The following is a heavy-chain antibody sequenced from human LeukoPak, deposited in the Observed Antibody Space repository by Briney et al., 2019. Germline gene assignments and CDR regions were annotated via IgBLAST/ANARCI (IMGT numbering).Heavy chain of an antibody. V-gene: IGHV3-23*01. CDR3: AKGFYDILTGYMLFDY. CDR1: GFTFSSYA. CDR2: ISGSGGST. Sequence: LGGSLRLSCAASGFTFSSYAMSWVRQAPGKGLEWVSAISGSGGSTYYADSVKGRFTISRDNSKNTLYLQMNSLRAEDTAVYYCAKGFYDILTGYMLFDYWGQGTLVTVSS. D-gene: IGHD3-9*01. J-gene: IGHJ4*02.